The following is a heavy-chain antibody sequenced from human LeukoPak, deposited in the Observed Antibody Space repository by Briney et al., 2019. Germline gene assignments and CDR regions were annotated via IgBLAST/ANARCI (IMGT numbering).Heavy chain of an antibody. CDR1: GFTFSRNY. D-gene: IGHD1-26*01. CDR3: ARVGHRHGHYFDF. Sequence: PGGSLRLSCEASGFTFSRNYMAWVRQAPGKGLEWVSVIYSVGSTYYAHSVKRRFIISRDDSKSTLYLQMDTLRAEDTAVYHCARVGHRHGHYFDFWGQGTLATVSS. J-gene: IGHJ4*02. CDR2: IYSVGST. V-gene: IGHV3-66*01.